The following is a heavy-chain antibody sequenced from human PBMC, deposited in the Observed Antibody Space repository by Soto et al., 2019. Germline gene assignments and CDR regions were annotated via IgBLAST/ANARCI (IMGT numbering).Heavy chain of an antibody. D-gene: IGHD5-12*01. J-gene: IGHJ6*03. CDR3: ARDRYSGYDLSLNYYYYYYMDV. Sequence: ALVKVSCKASGYTFTSYYMHWVRQAPGQGLEWMGIINPSGGSTSYAQKFQGRVTMTRDTSTSTVYMELSSLRSEDTAVYYCARDRYSGYDLSLNYYYYYYMDVWGKGTTVTVSS. V-gene: IGHV1-46*03. CDR1: GYTFTSYY. CDR2: INPSGGST.